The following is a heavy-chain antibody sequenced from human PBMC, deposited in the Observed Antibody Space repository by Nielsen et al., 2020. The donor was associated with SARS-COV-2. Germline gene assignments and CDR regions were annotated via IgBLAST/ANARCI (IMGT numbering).Heavy chain of an antibody. Sequence: GESLKISCAASGFTFSSYSMNWVRQAPGKGLEWVSTITRSGGDTYYADSVKGRFTISRDNSKSTLYLQMSSLRAEDTAVYYCAKSPNGLAAVWGQGTLVTVSS. CDR3: AKSPNGLAAV. CDR2: ITRSGGDT. CDR1: GFTFSSYS. D-gene: IGHD6-13*01. V-gene: IGHV3-23*01. J-gene: IGHJ4*02.